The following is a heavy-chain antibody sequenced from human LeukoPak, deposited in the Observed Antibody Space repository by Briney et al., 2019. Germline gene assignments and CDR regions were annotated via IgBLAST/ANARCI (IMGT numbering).Heavy chain of an antibody. Sequence: PSETLSLTCTVSGGSISSYYWSWIRQPPGKGLEWIGYIYYSGNTNYNPSLKSRVTISVDTSKNQFSLKLSSVTAADTAVYYCARQLGYGDAFDIWGQGTMVTVSS. CDR2: IYYSGNT. CDR3: ARQLGYGDAFDI. V-gene: IGHV4-59*08. D-gene: IGHD5-12*01. J-gene: IGHJ3*02. CDR1: GGSISSYY.